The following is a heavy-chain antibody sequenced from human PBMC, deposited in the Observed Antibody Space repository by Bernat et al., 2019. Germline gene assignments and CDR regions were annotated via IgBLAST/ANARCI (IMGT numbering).Heavy chain of an antibody. J-gene: IGHJ3*02. CDR1: GGTFSSYA. Sequence: QVQLVQSGAEVKKPGSSVKVSCKASGGTFSSYAISWVRQAPGQGLEWMGGIIPIFGTANYAQKFQGRVTITADKSTSAAYMELSSLRSEDTAVYYCARFPIELGCCSGGSCYSGDAFDIWGQGTMVTVSS. CDR2: IIPIFGTA. D-gene: IGHD2-15*01. V-gene: IGHV1-69*06. CDR3: ARFPIELGCCSGGSCYSGDAFDI.